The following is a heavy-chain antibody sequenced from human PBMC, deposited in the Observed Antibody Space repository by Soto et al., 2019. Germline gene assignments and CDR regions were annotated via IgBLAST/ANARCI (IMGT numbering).Heavy chain of an antibody. CDR2: IKPDGSEK. J-gene: IGHJ2*01. CDR3: ARAPSWWYFDL. CDR1: GSTFNTYW. Sequence: HPGGSLRLSCAASGSTFNTYWMSWVRQAPGKGLEWVANIKPDGSEKWYVDSVKGRFTISRDNAKNSLYLQMSGLRAEDTAVYYCARAPSWWYFDLWGRGTLVTVSS. V-gene: IGHV3-7*04.